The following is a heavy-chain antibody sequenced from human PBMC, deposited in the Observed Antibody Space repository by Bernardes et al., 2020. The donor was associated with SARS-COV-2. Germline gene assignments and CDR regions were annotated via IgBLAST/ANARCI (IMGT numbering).Heavy chain of an antibody. V-gene: IGHV3-33*01. CDR1: GFTFSSYG. CDR2: IWYDGSNK. J-gene: IGHJ4*02. Sequence: GGSLRLSCAASGFTFSSYGMHWVRQAPGKGLEWVAVIWYDGSNKYYADSVKGRFTISRDNSKNTLYLQMNSLRAEDTAVYYCASGYCSSTSCYGNFDYWGQGTLVTVSS. CDR3: ASGYCSSTSCYGNFDY. D-gene: IGHD2-2*01.